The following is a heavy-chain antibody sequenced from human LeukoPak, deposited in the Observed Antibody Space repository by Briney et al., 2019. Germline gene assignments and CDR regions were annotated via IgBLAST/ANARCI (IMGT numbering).Heavy chain of an antibody. J-gene: IGHJ2*01. CDR3: ARDRPGSYWYFDL. CDR2: IYYLGST. CDR1: GGSISSYY. D-gene: IGHD3-10*01. Sequence: PSETLSLTCTVSGGSISSYYWSWIRQPPGKGLEWVGHIYYLGSTNYNPSLKSRVTTSIDTSKNYFSLKLNSVIAADTAVYYCARDRPGSYWYFDLWGRGTLVTVSS. V-gene: IGHV4-59*01.